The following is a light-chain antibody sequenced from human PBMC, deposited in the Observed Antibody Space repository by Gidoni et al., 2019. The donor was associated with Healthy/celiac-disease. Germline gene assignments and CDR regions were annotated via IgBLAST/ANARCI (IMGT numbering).Light chain of an antibody. V-gene: IGKV3-11*01. CDR2: DAY. CDR1: QTVSSY. Sequence: DIVLTQSPATLSLSPGERATLSCRASQTVSSYLAWYQQKPGQAPRLLIYDAYNRATGIPARFSGSGSGTDFTLTISSLEPEDFAVYYCQQRSNWPPFTFGPGTKVDIK. J-gene: IGKJ3*01. CDR3: QQRSNWPPFT.